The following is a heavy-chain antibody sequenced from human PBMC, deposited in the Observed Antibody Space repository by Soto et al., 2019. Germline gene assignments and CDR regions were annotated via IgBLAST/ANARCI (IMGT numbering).Heavy chain of an antibody. CDR3: ARDPVAGTYFDY. V-gene: IGHV1-18*03. CDR1: GYTFTTYG. J-gene: IGHJ4*02. Sequence: QVQLVQSGAEVKKPGASVKVSCKAYGYTFTTYGISWVRQAPGQGLEWMGWINGYNGNTNYAQKLQGRVTMTTDTSTSTAYMELRSLRSDDMAVYYCARDPVAGTYFDYWGQGTLVTVSS. CDR2: INGYNGNT. D-gene: IGHD6-19*01.